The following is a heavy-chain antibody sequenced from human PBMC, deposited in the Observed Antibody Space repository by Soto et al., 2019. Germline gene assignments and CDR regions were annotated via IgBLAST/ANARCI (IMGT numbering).Heavy chain of an antibody. CDR2: IKDDGSER. V-gene: IGHV3-7*03. CDR3: ARDVGPVTIFGEALSGYFDF. Sequence: GSLRLSCAVSGFSFGSYWMSWVRQAPGKGLEWLASIKDDGSERYYLDSVKGRFTISRDNAKDSLSLQMNSLRGEDTAFYYCARDVGPVTIFGEALSGYFDFWGQGTLVTVSS. J-gene: IGHJ4*02. D-gene: IGHD3-3*01. CDR1: GFSFGSYW.